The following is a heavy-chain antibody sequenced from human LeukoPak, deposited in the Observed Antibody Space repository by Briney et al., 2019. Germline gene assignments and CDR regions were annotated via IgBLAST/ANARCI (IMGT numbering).Heavy chain of an antibody. CDR1: GGSISSSSYY. CDR3: ARDRGSGSYYNGWNYYGMDV. Sequence: PSETLSLTCTVSGGSISSSSYYWGWIRQPPGKGLEWIGSIYYSGSTYYNPSLKSPVTISVDTSKNQFSLKLSSVTAADTAVYYCARDRGSGSYYNGWNYYGMDVWGQGTTVTVSS. D-gene: IGHD3-10*01. CDR2: IYYSGST. V-gene: IGHV4-39*07. J-gene: IGHJ6*02.